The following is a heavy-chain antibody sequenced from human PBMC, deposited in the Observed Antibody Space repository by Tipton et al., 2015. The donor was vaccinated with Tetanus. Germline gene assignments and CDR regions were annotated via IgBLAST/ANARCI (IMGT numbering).Heavy chain of an antibody. Sequence: TLSLTCSVSGDSGSRHYWSWIRQSPGKGLEWIGYIQYNGITNYHPSLKSRVTISVDSSTSQFSLRLASVTAADTAVYYCACGSGYFDSSYHSPLDFWGRGTLVTVSS. V-gene: IGHV4-59*02. D-gene: IGHD3-22*01. CDR1: GDSGSRHY. CDR3: ACGSGYFDSSYHSPLDF. CDR2: IQYNGIT. J-gene: IGHJ4*02.